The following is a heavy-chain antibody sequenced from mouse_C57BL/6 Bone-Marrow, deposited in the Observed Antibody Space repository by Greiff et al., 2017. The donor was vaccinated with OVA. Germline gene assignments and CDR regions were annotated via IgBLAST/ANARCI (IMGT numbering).Heavy chain of an antibody. V-gene: IGHV3-6*01. CDR1: GYSITSGYY. J-gene: IGHJ2*01. CDR2: ISYDGSN. D-gene: IGHD1-1*01. Sequence: EVQLQESGPGLVKPSQSLSLTCSVTGYSITSGYYWNWIRQFPGNKLEWMGYISYDGSNNYNPSLKNRISITRDTSKNQFFLKLNSVTTEDTATYYCARVITTVYYFDYWGQGTTRTVSS. CDR3: ARVITTVYYFDY.